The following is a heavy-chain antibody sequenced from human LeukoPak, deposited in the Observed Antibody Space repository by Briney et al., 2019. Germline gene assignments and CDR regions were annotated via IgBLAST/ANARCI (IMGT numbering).Heavy chain of an antibody. CDR1: GGSIRSSSYY. D-gene: IGHD6-19*01. Sequence: SETLPLTXTVSGGSIRSSSYYWGWIRQPPGKGLEWIGSIYYSGSTYYNPSLKSRVTISVDTSKNQFSLKLSSVTAADTAVYYCARPDSSGWLNWFDPWGQGTLVTVSS. CDR3: ARPDSSGWLNWFDP. J-gene: IGHJ5*02. V-gene: IGHV4-39*01. CDR2: IYYSGST.